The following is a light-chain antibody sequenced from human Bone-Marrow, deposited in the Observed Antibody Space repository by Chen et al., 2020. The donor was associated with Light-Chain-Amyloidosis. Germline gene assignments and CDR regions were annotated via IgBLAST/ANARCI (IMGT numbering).Light chain of an antibody. CDR3: QQYNNWPGT. Sequence: EIEMTQSPATLSVSPGERATLSCRASQSINYKLAWYQHKPGQAPRLLIYGASTRATGIPARFSGSGSGTEFTLTISSMESEDVAIYYCQQYNNWPGTFGPGTKVDIK. CDR1: QSINYK. V-gene: IGKV3-15*01. J-gene: IGKJ3*01. CDR2: GAS.